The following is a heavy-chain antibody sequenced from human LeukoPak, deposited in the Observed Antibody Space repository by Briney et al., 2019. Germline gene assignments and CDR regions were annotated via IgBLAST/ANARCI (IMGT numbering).Heavy chain of an antibody. Sequence: GRSLRLSCAASGFTFSSYGMNWVRQAPGKGLEWVSSISSSSSYIYYADSVKGRFTISRDNAKNSLYLQMNSLRAEDTAVYYCARKYCSGGSCYSDAFDIWGQGTMVTVSS. CDR1: GFTFSSYG. D-gene: IGHD2-15*01. J-gene: IGHJ3*02. V-gene: IGHV3-21*01. CDR2: ISSSSSYI. CDR3: ARKYCSGGSCYSDAFDI.